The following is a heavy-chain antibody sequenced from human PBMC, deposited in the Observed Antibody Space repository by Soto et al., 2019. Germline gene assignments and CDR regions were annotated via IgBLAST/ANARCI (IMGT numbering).Heavy chain of an antibody. J-gene: IGHJ4*02. D-gene: IGHD1-26*01. Sequence: LSLTCTVSGGSVSSGNYYWSWIRQPPGKGLEWIGYIFHTGPTNYNPSLKSRVAISLATSMNQFSRKLSSVTAADTAVYYCTRAPVSGSYCFDFWGQGTPVTVSS. CDR3: TRAPVSGSYCFDF. V-gene: IGHV4-61*01. CDR1: GGSVSSGNYY. CDR2: IFHTGPT.